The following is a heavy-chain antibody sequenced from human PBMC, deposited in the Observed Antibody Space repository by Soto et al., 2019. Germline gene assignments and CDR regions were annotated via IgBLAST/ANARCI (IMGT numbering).Heavy chain of an antibody. CDR3: ARSMYSTSAQLYYGMDV. CDR2: MYHSGIT. D-gene: IGHD6-6*01. CDR1: GGSISSGDYY. J-gene: IGHJ6*02. V-gene: IGHV4-39*07. Sequence: KTSETLSLTCTVSGGSISSGDYYWSWIRQPPGKGLEWIGSMYHSGITYYNLSLKSRVTISVDTSKNQLSLKLSSATAADTAVYYCARSMYSTSAQLYYGMDVWGQGTTVTVSS.